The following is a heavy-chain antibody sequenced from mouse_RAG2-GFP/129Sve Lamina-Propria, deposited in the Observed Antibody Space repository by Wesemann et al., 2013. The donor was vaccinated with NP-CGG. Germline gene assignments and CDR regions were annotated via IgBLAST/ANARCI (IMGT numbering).Heavy chain of an antibody. CDR3: ARHEDGNWYFDY. CDR2: VYPYNGGT. D-gene: IGHD4-1*01. Sequence: EVQLQQSGPVLVKPGPSVKISCKASGFTFTDYYMHWVKQSHGKSLEWIGLVYPYNGGTSYNQKFKDKATLTADKSSSTVYMELSRLTSEDSAVYFCARHEDGNWYFDYWGQGTTLTVSS. J-gene: IGHJ2*01. V-gene: IGHV1-36*01. CDR1: GFTFTDYY.